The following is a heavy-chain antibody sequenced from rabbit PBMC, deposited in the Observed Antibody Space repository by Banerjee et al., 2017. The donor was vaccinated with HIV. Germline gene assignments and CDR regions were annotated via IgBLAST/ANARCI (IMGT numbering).Heavy chain of an antibody. Sequence: QEPLKESGGGLVQPGGSLTLTCTASGFDISSYHMCWVRQAPGKGLEWIGCIYTGSGNSYPASWAKGRFTISKTSSTTVTLQMTSLTAADTATYFCAREESDGGGHLKLWGQGTLVTVS. J-gene: IGHJ4*01. V-gene: IGHV1S45*01. CDR1: GFDISSYH. D-gene: IGHD2-1*01. CDR2: IYTGSGNS. CDR3: AREESDGGGHLKL.